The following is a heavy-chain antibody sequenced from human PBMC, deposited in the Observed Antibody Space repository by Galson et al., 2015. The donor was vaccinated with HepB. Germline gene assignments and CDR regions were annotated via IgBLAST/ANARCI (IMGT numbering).Heavy chain of an antibody. V-gene: IGHV4-39*07. Sequence: LSLTCTVSGGSIRSSSYYWGWIRQPPGKGLEWIGSIYRSGSSYYNPSLRSRVTISVDTSKNQFSLKLSSVTAADTAVYFCARGDHYCSGGSCYSVWFDPWGQGTLVTVSS. CDR3: ARGDHYCSGGSCYSVWFDP. J-gene: IGHJ5*02. CDR1: GGSIRSSSYY. CDR2: IYRSGSS. D-gene: IGHD2-15*01.